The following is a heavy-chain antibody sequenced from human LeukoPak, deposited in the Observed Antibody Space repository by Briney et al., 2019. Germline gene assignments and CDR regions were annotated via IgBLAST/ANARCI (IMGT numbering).Heavy chain of an antibody. D-gene: IGHD2-15*01. J-gene: IGHJ6*03. CDR1: RFTFSSYS. CDR3: ARDRGYCSGGSCSYYYYMDV. CDR2: ISSSSSYI. Sequence: GGSLRLSCAASRFTFSSYSMNWVRQAPGKGLEWVSSISSSSSYIYYADSVKGRFTISRDNSKNTLYLQMNSLRAEDTAVYYCARDRGYCSGGSCSYYYYMDVWGKGTTVTVSS. V-gene: IGHV3-21*01.